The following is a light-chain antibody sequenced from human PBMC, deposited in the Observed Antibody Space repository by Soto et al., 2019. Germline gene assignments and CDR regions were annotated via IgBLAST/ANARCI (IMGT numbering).Light chain of an antibody. J-gene: IGLJ1*01. CDR3: CSYARGYV. V-gene: IGLV2-23*01. Sequence: QSALTQPASVSGSPGQSITISCTGTIRDVGSYSVVSWYQQHPGRAPTLMIYEGSKRPSGVSTRFSGSKSGNTASLTFSGLQAEDEADYYCCSYARGYVFGTGTKLTVL. CDR2: EGS. CDR1: IRDVGSYSV.